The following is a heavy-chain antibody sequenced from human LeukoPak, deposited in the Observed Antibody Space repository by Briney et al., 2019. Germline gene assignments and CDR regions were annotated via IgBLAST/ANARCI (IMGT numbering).Heavy chain of an antibody. J-gene: IGHJ4*02. D-gene: IGHD1-14*01. Sequence: PGGSLRLSCAASGFTVITNDMTWVRQAPGKGLECVSVLYSDSNTKYADSVQGRFTISRDNSKNTLYLEMNSLSPDDTAVYYCARGVEPLAANTLAYWGQGTLVTVSS. CDR2: LYSDSNT. CDR3: ARGVEPLAANTLAY. CDR1: GFTVITND. V-gene: IGHV3-53*01.